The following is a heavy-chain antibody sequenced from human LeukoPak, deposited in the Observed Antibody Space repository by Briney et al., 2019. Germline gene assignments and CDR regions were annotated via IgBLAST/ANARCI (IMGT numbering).Heavy chain of an antibody. J-gene: IGHJ4*02. CDR2: INVEGNYI. CDR1: GFSVTTYW. D-gene: IGHD3-22*01. CDR3: ARDLTGPYDH. V-gene: IGHV3-74*01. Sequence: GGSLRLSCAASGFSVTTYWMHWVRQTPGKGLVWVARINVEGNYIDYAESVKGRFTISRDSAKNTLFLQMNSLRVEDTAVYSCARDLTGPYDHWGQGTLVTVS.